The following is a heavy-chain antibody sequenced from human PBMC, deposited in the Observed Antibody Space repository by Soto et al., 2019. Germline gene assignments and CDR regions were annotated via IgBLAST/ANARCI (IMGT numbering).Heavy chain of an antibody. Sequence: GASVNVSYKASGYTFTSYGFSWVRQATGQGLEWMGWISAYNGNTNYAQKLQGRVTMTTDTSTSTAYMELRSLRSDDTAVYYCARYWVARTDRRADYWGQGTLVTVSS. D-gene: IGHD2-15*01. V-gene: IGHV1-18*01. CDR1: GYTFTSYG. CDR2: ISAYNGNT. CDR3: ARYWVARTDRRADY. J-gene: IGHJ4*02.